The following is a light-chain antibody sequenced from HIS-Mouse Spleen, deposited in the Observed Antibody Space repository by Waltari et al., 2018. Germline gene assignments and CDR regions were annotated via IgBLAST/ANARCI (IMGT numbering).Light chain of an antibody. CDR2: KAY. CDR1: QSISSW. Sequence: DIQMTQSPSTLSASVGDRVTITCRASQSISSWLAWYQQKPGKAPKLLCYKAYSLESGVPSRFSGSGSGTDFTLTIRSLQPDDFATYYCQQYNSYPWTFGQGTKVEIK. CDR3: QQYNSYPWT. J-gene: IGKJ1*01. V-gene: IGKV1-5*03.